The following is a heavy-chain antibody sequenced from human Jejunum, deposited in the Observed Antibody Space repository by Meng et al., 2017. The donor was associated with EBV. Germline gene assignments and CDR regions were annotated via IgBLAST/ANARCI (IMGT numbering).Heavy chain of an antibody. Sequence: EVRLGESGGVLVQPGGSRRLSCAASGFTFSSHTMSWVRQAPGKGLEWVSAITGSGGSTYYTDSVKGRFTISRDNSKNTLYLQMNSLRAEDTAVYYCAKLTRAWGQGTLVTVSS. CDR1: GFTFSSHT. V-gene: IGHV3-23*04. CDR2: ITGSGGST. J-gene: IGHJ5*02. CDR3: AKLTRA.